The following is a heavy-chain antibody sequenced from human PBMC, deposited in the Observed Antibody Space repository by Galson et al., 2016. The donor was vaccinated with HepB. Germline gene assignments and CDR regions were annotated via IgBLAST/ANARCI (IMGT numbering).Heavy chain of an antibody. CDR2: IYYTGST. V-gene: IGHV4-59*01. CDR3: ARERRYTNGWNGLDP. CDR1: GDSIRGYY. Sequence: SETLSLTCTVSGDSIRGYYWNWIRQPPGKGLEWIGYIYYTGSTNYNPSLKSRVTISIDRSKNQLSLNLTSLTAADTAVYYCARERRYTNGWNGLDPWGQGTLATVSS. D-gene: IGHD6-19*01. J-gene: IGHJ5*02.